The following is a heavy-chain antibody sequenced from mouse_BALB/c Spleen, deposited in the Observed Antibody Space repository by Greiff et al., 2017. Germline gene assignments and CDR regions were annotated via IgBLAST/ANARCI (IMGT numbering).Heavy chain of an antibody. V-gene: IGHV2-9*02. CDR2: IWAGGST. D-gene: IGHD1-1*01. Sequence: QVQLKQSGPGLVAPSQSLSITCTVSGFSLTSYGVHWVRQPPGKGLEWLGVIWAGGSTNYNSALMSRLSISKDNSKSQVFLKMNSLQTDDTAMYYCARSSFGYGSSYWYFDVWGAGTTVTVSS. J-gene: IGHJ1*01. CDR1: GFSLTSYG. CDR3: ARSSFGYGSSYWYFDV.